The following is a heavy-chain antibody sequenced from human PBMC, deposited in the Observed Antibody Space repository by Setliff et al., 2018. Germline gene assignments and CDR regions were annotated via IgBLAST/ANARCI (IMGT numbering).Heavy chain of an antibody. V-gene: IGHV1-24*01. CDR3: ARDGDNYYDSSGYYLNHAFDI. Sequence: ASVKVSCKVSGYTLTELSMHWVRQAPGKGLEWMGGFDPEDGETIYAQKFQGRVTMTEDTSTDTAYMELSSLRSEDTAVYYCARDGDNYYDSSGYYLNHAFDIWGQGTMVTV. CDR1: GYTLTELS. J-gene: IGHJ3*02. D-gene: IGHD3-22*01. CDR2: FDPEDGET.